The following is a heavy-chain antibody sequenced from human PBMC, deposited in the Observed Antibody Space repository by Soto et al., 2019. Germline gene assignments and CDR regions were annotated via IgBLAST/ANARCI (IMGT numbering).Heavy chain of an antibody. CDR3: AIDWSSQPRIRPNSI. CDR2: IIPIFGTA. V-gene: IGHV1-69*12. CDR1: GGTFSSYA. J-gene: IGHJ4*02. D-gene: IGHD1-1*01. Sequence: QVQLVQSGAEVKKPGSSVKVSCKASGGTFSSYAISWVRQAPGQGLEWMGGIIPIFGTANYAQKFQGRVTITADESTRIADMEPSSLRSEDTAVYDCAIDWSSQPRIRPNSIWGQGTLVTVSS.